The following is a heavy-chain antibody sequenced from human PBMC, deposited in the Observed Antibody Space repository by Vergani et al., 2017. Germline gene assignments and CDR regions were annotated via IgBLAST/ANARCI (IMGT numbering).Heavy chain of an antibody. V-gene: IGHV4-39*01. CDR3: ARLTADYTHLNSYYYYYYYMDV. CDR2: IYYSGST. CDR1: GGSISSSSYY. J-gene: IGHJ6*03. D-gene: IGHD4-11*01. Sequence: QLQLQESGPGLVKPSETLSLTCTVSGGSISSSSYYWGWIRQPPGKGLEWIGSIYYSGSTYYNPSLKSRVTISVDTSKSQFSLKLSSVTAADTAVYYCARLTADYTHLNSYYYYYYYMDVWGKGTTVTVSS.